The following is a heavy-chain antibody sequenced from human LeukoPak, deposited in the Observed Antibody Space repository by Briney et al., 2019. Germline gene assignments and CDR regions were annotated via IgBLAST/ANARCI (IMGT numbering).Heavy chain of an antibody. J-gene: IGHJ4*02. CDR2: IYSSGST. D-gene: IGHD5-12*01. V-gene: IGHV4-61*08. CDR1: GGSISSGDYY. Sequence: SETLSLTCTVSGGSISSGDYYWSWIRQPPGKGLEWLGHIYSSGSTNYNPSLKSRVTISVNTSKNQFSLKLNSVTAADTAVYYCARGRGWLPAYWGQGTLVTVSS. CDR3: ARGRGWLPAY.